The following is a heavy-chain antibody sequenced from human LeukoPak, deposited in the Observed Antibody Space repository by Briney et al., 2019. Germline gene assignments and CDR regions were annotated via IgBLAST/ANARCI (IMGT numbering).Heavy chain of an antibody. D-gene: IGHD3-10*01. CDR3: TTRYYYGSGSYYYYGMDV. J-gene: IGHJ6*04. Sequence: GGSLRLSCAASGFTFSNAWMSWVRQAPGKGLEWVGRIKSKTDGGTTDYAAPVKGRFTISRDDSKNTLYLQMNSLKTEDTAVYYCTTRYYYGSGSYYYYGMDVWGKGTTVTVSS. V-gene: IGHV3-15*01. CDR1: GFTFSNAW. CDR2: IKSKTDGGTT.